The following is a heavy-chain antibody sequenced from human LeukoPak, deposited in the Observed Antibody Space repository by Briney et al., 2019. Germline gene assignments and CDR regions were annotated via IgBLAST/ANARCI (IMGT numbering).Heavy chain of an antibody. Sequence: GGSLRLSCAASGFTFSSYAMHWVRQAPGKGLEWVAVISYDGSNKYYADSVKGRFTISRDNSKNTLYLQMNSLRAEDTAVYYCARVHSSGWFLPDYWGQGTLVTVSS. CDR3: ARVHSSGWFLPDY. CDR1: GFTFSSYA. D-gene: IGHD6-13*01. V-gene: IGHV3-30*04. CDR2: ISYDGSNK. J-gene: IGHJ4*02.